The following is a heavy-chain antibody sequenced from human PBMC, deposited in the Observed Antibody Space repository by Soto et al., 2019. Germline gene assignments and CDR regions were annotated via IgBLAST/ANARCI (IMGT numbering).Heavy chain of an antibody. CDR3: ARDLGYCSSTSCYRYGYYFDY. V-gene: IGHV3-21*01. Sequence: EVQLVESGGGLVKPGGSLRLSCAASGFTFSSYSMNWVRQAPGKGLEWVSSISSSSNYIYYADSVKGRFTISRDNAKNSRYLQMNSLRAEDTAVYYCARDLGYCSSTSCYRYGYYFDYWGQGTLVTVSS. CDR2: ISSSSNYI. J-gene: IGHJ4*02. CDR1: GFTFSSYS. D-gene: IGHD2-2*02.